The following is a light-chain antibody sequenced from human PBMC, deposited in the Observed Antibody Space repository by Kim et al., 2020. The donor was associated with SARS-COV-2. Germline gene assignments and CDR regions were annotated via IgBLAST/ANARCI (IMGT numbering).Light chain of an antibody. Sequence: SVKLTGTLRRGHSSYAIAWHQQQPEKGPRYLMKLNSDGSHSKGDGIPDRFSGSSSGAERYLTISSLQSEDEADYYCQTWGTGSRGVFGGGTQLPS. CDR1: RGHSSYA. CDR3: QTWGTGSRGV. CDR2: LNSDGSH. J-gene: IGLJ2*01. V-gene: IGLV4-69*01.